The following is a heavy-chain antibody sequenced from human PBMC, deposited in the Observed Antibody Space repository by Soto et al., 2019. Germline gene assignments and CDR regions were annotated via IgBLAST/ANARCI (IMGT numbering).Heavy chain of an antibody. D-gene: IGHD3-16*01. J-gene: IGHJ5*02. V-gene: IGHV1-69*12. CDR3: AGRGTLNPFDP. CDR2: ITPLYGTK. CDR1: GGTFSSYS. Sequence: QVQLVQSGPEVKEPGSSVKVSCKTSGGTFSSYSLNWVRQSPGQGLEWMGVITPLYGTKNYAQRFRGRVTFAAEESTSTVCMDLTRATSDDTAVYFCAGRGTLNPFDPWGQGTLVTVSS.